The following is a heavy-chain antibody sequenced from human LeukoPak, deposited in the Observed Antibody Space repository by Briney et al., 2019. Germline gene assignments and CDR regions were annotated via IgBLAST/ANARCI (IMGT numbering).Heavy chain of an antibody. CDR1: EFTFGDYA. Sequence: GGSLRLSCTASEFTFGDYAMSWVRQAPGKGLEWVGFIRSKAYGGTTEYAASVKGRLTISRDDSKSIAYLQMNSLKTEDTAVYYCTRVRIAARRYYYYGMDVWGQGTTVTVSS. J-gene: IGHJ6*02. CDR2: IRSKAYGGTT. V-gene: IGHV3-49*04. D-gene: IGHD6-6*01. CDR3: TRVRIAARRYYYYGMDV.